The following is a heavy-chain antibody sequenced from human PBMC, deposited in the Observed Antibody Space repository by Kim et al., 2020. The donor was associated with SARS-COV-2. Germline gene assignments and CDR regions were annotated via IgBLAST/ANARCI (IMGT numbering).Heavy chain of an antibody. Sequence: SETLSLTCAVYGGSFSGYYWSWIRQPPGKGLEWIGEINHSGSTNYNPSLKSRVTISVDTSKNQFSLKLSSVTAADTAVYYCARAQRPYYYDSSGYRGHWFDPWGQGTLVTVSS. J-gene: IGHJ5*02. V-gene: IGHV4-34*01. CDR2: INHSGST. D-gene: IGHD3-22*01. CDR3: ARAQRPYYYDSSGYRGHWFDP. CDR1: GGSFSGYY.